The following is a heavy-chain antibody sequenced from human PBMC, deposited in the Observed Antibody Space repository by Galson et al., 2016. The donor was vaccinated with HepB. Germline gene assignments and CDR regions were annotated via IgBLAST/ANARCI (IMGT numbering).Heavy chain of an antibody. V-gene: IGHV3-23*01. CDR1: GFTFGRYA. CDR3: ARFTQEWLDRVYYFDY. Sequence: SLRLSCAASGFTFGRYAMGWVRQAPGKGLEWVSAISGDGGNTYYAGSVQGRFTSSRDRSTNTMYLQMNSLRTDDTAVYYCARFTQEWLDRVYYFDYWGQGTLVTVSS. CDR2: ISGDGGNT. D-gene: IGHD6-19*01. J-gene: IGHJ4*02.